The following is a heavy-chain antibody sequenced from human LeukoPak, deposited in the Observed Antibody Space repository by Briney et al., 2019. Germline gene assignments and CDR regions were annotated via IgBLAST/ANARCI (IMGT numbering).Heavy chain of an antibody. CDR1: GGTFSSYA. CDR3: ARRVRRGVSHPPHYYYYYAMDV. V-gene: IGHV1-69*01. D-gene: IGHD2-8*01. Sequence: AASVKVSCTSSGGTFSSYAISWVRQAPGQGLEWMGGIIPMFRTAYYAQKFQGRVTITADESTSTAYMELSSLRSEDTAVYYCARRVRRGVSHPPHYYYYYAMDVWGKGTTITVSA. J-gene: IGHJ6*04. CDR2: IIPMFRTA.